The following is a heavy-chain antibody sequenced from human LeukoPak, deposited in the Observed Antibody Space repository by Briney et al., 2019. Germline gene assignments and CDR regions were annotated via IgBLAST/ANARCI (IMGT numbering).Heavy chain of an antibody. V-gene: IGHV4-34*01. J-gene: IGHJ4*02. CDR1: GGSISSYY. Sequence: SETLSLTCTVSGGSISSYYWSWIRQPPGKGLEWIGEINHSGSTNYNPSLKSRVTISVDTSKNQFSLKLSSVTAADTAVYYCAGYSSSSAFDYWGQGTLVTVSS. D-gene: IGHD6-13*01. CDR2: INHSGST. CDR3: AGYSSSSAFDY.